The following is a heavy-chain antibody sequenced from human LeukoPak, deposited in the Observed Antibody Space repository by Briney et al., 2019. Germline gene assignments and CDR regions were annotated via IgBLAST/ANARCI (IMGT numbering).Heavy chain of an antibody. V-gene: IGHV4-59*01. CDR3: ARDAGGTWFDP. CDR1: GGSISTYS. Sequence: PSETLSLTCTVSGGSISTYSWNWIRQSPGQGLEWIGYIKNNGGNHNNPSLMGRVTISLDTSKNQFSLKLTSVTAADTAVYYCARDAGGTWFDPWGQGTLVTVSS. CDR2: IKNNGGN. J-gene: IGHJ5*02.